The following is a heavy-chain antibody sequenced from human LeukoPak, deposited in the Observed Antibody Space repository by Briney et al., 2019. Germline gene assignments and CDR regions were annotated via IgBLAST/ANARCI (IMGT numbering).Heavy chain of an antibody. V-gene: IGHV5-51*01. CDR2: IYPGDSDT. D-gene: IGHD3-22*01. CDR3: ARTYDSSGYYSYYFDY. CDR1: GYSFTSYW. J-gene: IGHJ4*02. Sequence: GESLKISCKGSGYSFTSYWIGWVRQMPGKGLEWMGIIYPGDSDTRYSPSFQGQVTISADKSIGTAYLQWSSLKASDTAMYYCARTYDSSGYYSYYFDYWGQGTLVTVSS.